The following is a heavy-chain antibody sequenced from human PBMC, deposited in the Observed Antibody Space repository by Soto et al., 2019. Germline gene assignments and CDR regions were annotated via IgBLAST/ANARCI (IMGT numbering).Heavy chain of an antibody. CDR1: GGSISSGGYY. D-gene: IGHD3-22*01. V-gene: IGHV4-31*03. CDR2: IDYSGST. CDR3: ARGDYYDYYFDY. Sequence: QVQLQESGPGLVKPSQTLSLTCTVSGGSISSGGYYWSWIRQHPGEGLEWIGYIDYSGSTYYNPSLKSRVTISVDTSKNQFSLKLSSVTAADTAVYYCARGDYYDYYFDYWGQGTLVTVSS. J-gene: IGHJ4*02.